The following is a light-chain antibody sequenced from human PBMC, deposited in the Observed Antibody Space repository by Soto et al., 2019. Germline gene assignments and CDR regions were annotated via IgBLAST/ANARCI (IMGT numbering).Light chain of an antibody. CDR3: QSYDSSLSGWV. CDR1: RSNIGAGYD. V-gene: IGLV1-40*01. Sequence: QSVLTQPPSVSGAPGQRVTISCTGNRSNIGAGYDVHWYQQLPGTAPKLLIYGNSNRPSGVPDRFSGSKSGTSASLAITGLQAEDEADYYCQSYDSSLSGWVFGGGTQLTVL. J-gene: IGLJ7*01. CDR2: GNS.